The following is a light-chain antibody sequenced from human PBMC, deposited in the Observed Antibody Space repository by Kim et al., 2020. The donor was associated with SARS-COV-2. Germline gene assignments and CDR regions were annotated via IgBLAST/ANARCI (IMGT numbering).Light chain of an antibody. Sequence: RVTISCSGGNSKMGAVLDVHWYRHLPGTAPQLLIYGNSNRPSGVPDRFSGSKSGTSASLAITGLQAEDEADYYCQSYDSSLSGWVFGGGTQLTVL. J-gene: IGLJ3*02. CDR1: NSKMGAVLD. CDR2: GNS. CDR3: QSYDSSLSGWV. V-gene: IGLV1-40*01.